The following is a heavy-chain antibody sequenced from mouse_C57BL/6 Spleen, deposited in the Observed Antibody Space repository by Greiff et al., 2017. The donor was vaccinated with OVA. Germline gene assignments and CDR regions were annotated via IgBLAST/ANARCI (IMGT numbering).Heavy chain of an antibody. CDR3: ARVYYDFGGGFWYFDV. D-gene: IGHD2-4*01. J-gene: IGHJ1*03. CDR1: GYAFSSSW. CDR2: IYPGDGDT. Sequence: QVQLQQSGPELVKPGASVKISCKASGYAFSSSWMNWVKQRPGKGLEWIGRIYPGDGDTNYNGKFKGKATLTADKSSSTAYMQLSSLTSEDSAVYFCARVYYDFGGGFWYFDVWGTGTTVTVSS. V-gene: IGHV1-82*01.